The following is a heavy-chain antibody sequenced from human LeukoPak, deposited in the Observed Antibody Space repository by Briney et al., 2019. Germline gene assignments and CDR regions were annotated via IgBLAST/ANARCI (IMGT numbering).Heavy chain of an antibody. V-gene: IGHV3-64*01. CDR2: ISSNGGTT. D-gene: IGHD1-26*01. CDR3: AKRGGGSFYFDY. J-gene: IGHJ4*02. Sequence: GGSLRLSCAASGFTFNTYAMYWVRQAPGKGLEYVSAISSNGGTTYYANSVKGRFTISRDNSKNALYLQMGSLRAEDMAVYYCAKRGGGSFYFDYWGQGTLVTVSS. CDR1: GFTFNTYA.